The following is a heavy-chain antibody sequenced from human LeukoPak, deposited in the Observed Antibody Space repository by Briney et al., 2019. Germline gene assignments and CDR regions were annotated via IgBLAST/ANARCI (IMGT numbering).Heavy chain of an antibody. CDR2: ISSSGSTI. Sequence: GGSLRLSCAASGFTFSSYEINWVRQVPGKGLEWVSYISSSGSTIYYADSVKGRFTISRDNAKNSLYLQMNSLRAEDTAVYYCAELGITKIGGVWGKGTTVTISS. J-gene: IGHJ6*04. D-gene: IGHD3-10*02. V-gene: IGHV3-48*03. CDR1: GFTFSSYE. CDR3: AELGITKIGGV.